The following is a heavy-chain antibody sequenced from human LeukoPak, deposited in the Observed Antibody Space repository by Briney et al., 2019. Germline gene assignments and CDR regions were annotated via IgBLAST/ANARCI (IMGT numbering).Heavy chain of an antibody. CDR1: GFTFSSYN. CDR3: ARDPLNWNAEDAFDI. Sequence: PGGSLRLSCAASGFTFSSYNMNWVRQAPGKGLEWVSYISSSSSTIYYADSVKGRFTISRDNAKNSLYLQMNSLRAEDTAVYYCARDPLNWNAEDAFDIWGQGTMVTVSS. J-gene: IGHJ3*02. V-gene: IGHV3-48*04. D-gene: IGHD1-1*01. CDR2: ISSSSSTI.